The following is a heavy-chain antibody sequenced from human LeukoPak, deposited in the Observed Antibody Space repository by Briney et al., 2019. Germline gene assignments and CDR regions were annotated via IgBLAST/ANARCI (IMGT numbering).Heavy chain of an antibody. CDR3: ARSPGGSWGSDY. Sequence: ASVKVSFKASGYSFTGYYIHWVRQAPGQGLEWMGWINPNSGGTNYAQKFQGRVAMTRDTSISTAYMELSRLRSDDTAVYYCARSPGGSWGSDYWGQGTLVTVSS. J-gene: IGHJ4*02. D-gene: IGHD1-26*01. CDR1: GYSFTGYY. V-gene: IGHV1-2*02. CDR2: INPNSGGT.